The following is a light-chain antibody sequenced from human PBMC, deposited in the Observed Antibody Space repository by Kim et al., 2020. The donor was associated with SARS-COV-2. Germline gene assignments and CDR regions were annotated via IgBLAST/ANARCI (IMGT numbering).Light chain of an antibody. CDR1: QSISSY. V-gene: IGKV1-39*01. CDR3: QQSYRTLYG. Sequence: DIQMTQSPSSLSASVGDRVTITCRASQSISSYLNWYQQKPGKAPKLLIYAASSLQSGVPSRFSGSGSGTDFTLTISSLQPEDFATYCSQQSYRTLYGFGQGTKVEI. CDR2: AAS. J-gene: IGKJ2*03.